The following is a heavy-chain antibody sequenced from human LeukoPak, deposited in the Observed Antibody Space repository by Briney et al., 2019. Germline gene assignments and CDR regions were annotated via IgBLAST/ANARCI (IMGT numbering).Heavy chain of an antibody. D-gene: IGHD3-22*01. Sequence: GGSLRLSCAASGFTFSSYGMHWVRQAPGKGLEWVAVLWFDGSIKYYADSVKGRFTISRDNSKNTLYLQMNSLRAEDTAVYYCAKDSRLLRSLEYWGQGTLVTVSS. CDR3: AKDSRLLRSLEY. J-gene: IGHJ4*02. CDR1: GFTFSSYG. CDR2: LWFDGSIK. V-gene: IGHV3-33*06.